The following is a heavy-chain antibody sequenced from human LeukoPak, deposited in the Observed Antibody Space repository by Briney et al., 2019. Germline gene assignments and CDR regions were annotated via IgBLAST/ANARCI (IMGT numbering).Heavy chain of an antibody. J-gene: IGHJ4*02. CDR1: GGTFSSYA. D-gene: IGHD6-6*01. CDR2: IIPIFGTA. Sequence: SVKVSCKASGGTFSSYAISWVRQAPGQGLEWMGGIIPIFGTANYAQKFQGRVTITADESTSTAYMELSSLKASDTAMYYCARQDSSSPDYWGQGTLVTVSS. V-gene: IGHV1-69*13. CDR3: ARQDSSSPDY.